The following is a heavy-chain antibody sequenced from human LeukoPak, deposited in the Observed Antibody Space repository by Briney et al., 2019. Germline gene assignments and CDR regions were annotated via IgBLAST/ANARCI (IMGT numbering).Heavy chain of an antibody. J-gene: IGHJ4*02. D-gene: IGHD6-19*01. V-gene: IGHV3-23*01. CDR3: AKDHGTAVAGFYY. CDR1: GFSLSTYG. Sequence: PGGSLRLSCAASGFSLSTYGVRWVRQPPGKGLEWVSGITGTGGSTYYADSVKGRFTVSRDTSKNTLYLQMNSLRAEDTAIYYCAKDHGTAVAGFYYWGQGTLGTVS. CDR2: ITGTGGST.